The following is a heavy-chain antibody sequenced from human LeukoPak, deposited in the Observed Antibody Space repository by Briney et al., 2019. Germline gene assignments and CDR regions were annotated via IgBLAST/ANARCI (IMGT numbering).Heavy chain of an antibody. CDR2: ISGSGGST. CDR3: AKAPAPYFDY. CDR1: GFTVSGNY. Sequence: GGSLRLSCAASGFTVSGNYMSWVRQAPGKGLEWVSAISGSGGSTYYADSVKGRFTISRDNSKNTLYLQMNSLRAEDTAVYYCAKAPAPYFDYWGQGTLVTVSS. J-gene: IGHJ4*02. V-gene: IGHV3-23*01.